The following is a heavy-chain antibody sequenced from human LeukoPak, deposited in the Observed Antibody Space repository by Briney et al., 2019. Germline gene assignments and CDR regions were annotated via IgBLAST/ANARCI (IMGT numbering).Heavy chain of an antibody. CDR3: ARALRARITGTTASVYGMDV. CDR1: GGSISSYY. V-gene: IGHV4-59*01. CDR2: IYYSGST. D-gene: IGHD1-20*01. J-gene: IGHJ6*02. Sequence: KPSETLSLTCTVSGGSISSYYWSWIRQPPGKGLEWLGYIYYSGSTNYNPSLKSRVTISVDTSKNQFSLKMSSVTAADTAVYYCARALRARITGTTASVYGMDVWGQGTTVTVSS.